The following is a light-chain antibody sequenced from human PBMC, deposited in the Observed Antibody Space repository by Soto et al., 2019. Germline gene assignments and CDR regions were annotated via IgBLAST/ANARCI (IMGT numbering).Light chain of an antibody. CDR3: MQALQTPKT. J-gene: IGKJ1*01. CDR2: LGS. V-gene: IGKV2-28*01. Sequence: DIVMTQSPLSLPVTPGEPASISCRSSESLLHSNGYNYLDWYLQKPGQPPQLLIYLGSNRASGVPDRFSGSGSGTDFTLKISSVEAEDVGVYYCMQALQTPKTFGQGTKVEVK. CDR1: ESLLHSNGYNY.